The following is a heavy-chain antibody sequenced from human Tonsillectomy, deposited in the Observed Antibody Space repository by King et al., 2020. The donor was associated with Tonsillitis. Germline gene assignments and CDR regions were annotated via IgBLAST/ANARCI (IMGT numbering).Heavy chain of an antibody. Sequence: QLVQSGAEVKKPGSSVKVSCKASGGTFSTYAISWVRQAPGQGLEWMGGLIPFFDTANYAQKFQGRVTITADEYTSTADMELSSLRSEDTAVYYCASWSTGPLHYYYGMDVWGQGTTVTVSS. CDR3: ASWSTGPLHYYYGMDV. CDR2: LIPFFDTA. D-gene: IGHD1-1*01. V-gene: IGHV1-69*12. J-gene: IGHJ6*02. CDR1: GGTFSTYA.